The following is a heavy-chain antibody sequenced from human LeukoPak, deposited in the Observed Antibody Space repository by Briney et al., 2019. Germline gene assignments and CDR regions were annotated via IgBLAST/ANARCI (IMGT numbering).Heavy chain of an antibody. J-gene: IGHJ4*02. CDR1: GGTFSSYA. CDR3: ARGPDPKRMQWPDY. V-gene: IGHV1-69*13. D-gene: IGHD6-19*01. CDR2: IIPIFGTA. Sequence: SVKVSCKASGGTFSSYAISWVRQAPGQGLEWMGGIIPIFGTANYAQKFQGRVTITADESTSTAYMELSSLRSEDTAVYYCARGPDPKRMQWPDYWGQGTLVTVSS.